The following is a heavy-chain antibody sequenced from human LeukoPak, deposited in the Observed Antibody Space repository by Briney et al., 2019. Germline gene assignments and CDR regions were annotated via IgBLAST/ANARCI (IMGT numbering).Heavy chain of an antibody. J-gene: IGHJ4*02. CDR1: GFTFSSYA. Sequence: GGSLRLSCAASGFTFSSYAMSWVRQAPGKGLEWVSAVSGSGGSTHDADSVKGRFTISRDNAKNSLYLQMNSLRAEDRAVYYCAKEQTSSGFFDYWGQGTLVTVSS. CDR2: VSGSGGST. CDR3: AKEQTSSGFFDY. D-gene: IGHD3-10*01. V-gene: IGHV3-23*01.